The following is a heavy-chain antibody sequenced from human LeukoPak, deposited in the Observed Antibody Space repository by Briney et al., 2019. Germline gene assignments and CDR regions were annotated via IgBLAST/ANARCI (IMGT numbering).Heavy chain of an antibody. J-gene: IGHJ4*02. V-gene: IGHV4-38-2*02. Sequence: SETLSLTCTVSGYSISSGYYWGWIRQPLGKGLEWIGSIYHSGSTYYNPSLKSRVTISLDTSKNQFSLRLNSVTAADTAVYYCARSDYHSGSNPFDYWGQGTLVTVSS. CDR2: IYHSGST. CDR3: ARSDYHSGSNPFDY. CDR1: GYSISSGYY. D-gene: IGHD1-26*01.